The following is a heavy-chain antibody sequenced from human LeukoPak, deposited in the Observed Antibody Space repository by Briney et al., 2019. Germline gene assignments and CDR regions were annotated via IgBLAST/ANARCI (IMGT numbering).Heavy chain of an antibody. V-gene: IGHV3-7*01. Sequence: GGSLRLSCAASGLSFSSYWMTWVRQAPGKGLEWVANIKEDGSGKYYVDSVKGRFTISRENAKNSLYLQMNSLRVEDTAVYYCARDYDYFSGHNLDAYDIWGQGTTVTVSS. CDR3: ARDYDYFSGHNLDAYDI. D-gene: IGHD2-15*01. CDR1: GLSFSSYW. CDR2: IKEDGSGK. J-gene: IGHJ3*02.